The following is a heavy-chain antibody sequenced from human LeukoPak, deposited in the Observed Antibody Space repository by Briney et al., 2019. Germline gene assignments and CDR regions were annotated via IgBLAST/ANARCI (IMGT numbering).Heavy chain of an antibody. CDR1: GDSISRSSYY. V-gene: IGHV4-39*02. J-gene: IGHJ4*02. CDR3: ASERVVRGVMSD. CDR2: VFYDRRT. Sequence: SETLSLTCIVSGDSISRSSYYCGWIRQPPGKGLEWIGSVFYDRRTNYNPSLKSRATISVDTSKNHFSLELTSVTAADTAVYYCASERVVRGVMSDWGQGTRVTVSS. D-gene: IGHD3-10*01.